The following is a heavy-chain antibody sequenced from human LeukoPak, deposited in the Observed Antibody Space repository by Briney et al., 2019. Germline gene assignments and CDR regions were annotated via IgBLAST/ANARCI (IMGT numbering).Heavy chain of an antibody. V-gene: IGHV3-23*01. CDR3: ARVRFTIFGVVYYYYYMDV. CDR1: GITLSNYG. Sequence: PGGSLRLSCAVSGITLSNYGMSWVRQAPGKGLEWVAGISDSGGSTNYADSVKGRFTISRDNPKNTLYLQMNSLRAEDTAVYYCARVRFTIFGVVYYYYYMDVWGKGTTVTVSS. D-gene: IGHD3-3*01. J-gene: IGHJ6*03. CDR2: ISDSGGST.